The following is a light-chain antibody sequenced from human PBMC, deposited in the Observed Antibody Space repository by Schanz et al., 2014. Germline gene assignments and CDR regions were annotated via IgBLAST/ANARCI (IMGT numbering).Light chain of an antibody. CDR1: SSDIGRYNY. J-gene: IGLJ1*01. V-gene: IGLV2-8*01. Sequence: QSVLTQPPSASGSPGQSVTISCTGTSSDIGRYNYVSWYQHHPGKAPKLLIYDVTKRPSGVPDRFSGSKSGNTASLTISGLQAEDEADYYCCSFAGSAFVFGTGTKVTVL. CDR2: DVT. CDR3: CSFAGSAFV.